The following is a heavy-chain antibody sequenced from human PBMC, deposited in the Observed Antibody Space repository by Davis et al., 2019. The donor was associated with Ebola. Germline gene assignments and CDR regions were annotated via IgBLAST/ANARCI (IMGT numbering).Heavy chain of an antibody. CDR2: ISYDGSNK. Sequence: GESLKISCAASGFTFSSYAMHWVRQAPGKGLEWVAVISYDGSNKYYADSVKGRFTISRDNSRNTVYLQMDSLRAEDTAIYYCAKDYRNMAGGEYWGQGTVVTVSS. CDR3: AKDYRNMAGGEY. CDR1: GFTFSSYA. D-gene: IGHD4-11*01. J-gene: IGHJ4*02. V-gene: IGHV3-30-3*01.